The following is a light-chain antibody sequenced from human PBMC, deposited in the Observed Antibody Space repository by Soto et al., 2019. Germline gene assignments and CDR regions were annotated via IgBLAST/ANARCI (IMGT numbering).Light chain of an antibody. Sequence: ETVLTQSPGTLSLSPGERATLSCRATQSVNNDYLAWYQQRPGLAPRLLIFGASGRATGIPDRFSGSGSGTDFTLTISRLEPEDFAIYYCQHYGTSPLTFGGGTKVEIK. J-gene: IGKJ4*01. V-gene: IGKV3-20*01. CDR3: QHYGTSPLT. CDR1: QSVNNDY. CDR2: GAS.